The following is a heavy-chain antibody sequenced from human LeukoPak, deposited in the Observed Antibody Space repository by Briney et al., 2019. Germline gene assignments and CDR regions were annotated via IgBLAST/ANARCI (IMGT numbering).Heavy chain of an antibody. CDR1: GGSIRSSYYY. Sequence: SETLSLTCTVSGGSIRSSYYYWGWIRQPPGKGLEWIGSIYDSGSTNYNPSLKSRVTISVDTSKNQFSLKLTSVTAADTAVYYCVRDRELTYWGQGTLVTVSS. J-gene: IGHJ4*02. CDR3: VRDRELTY. V-gene: IGHV4-39*07. D-gene: IGHD1-26*01. CDR2: IYDSGST.